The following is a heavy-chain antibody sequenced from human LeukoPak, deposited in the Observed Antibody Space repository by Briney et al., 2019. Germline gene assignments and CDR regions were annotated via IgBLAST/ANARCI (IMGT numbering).Heavy chain of an antibody. D-gene: IGHD3-10*01. CDR3: AREAFQFGQYYFDY. Sequence: GGSLRLSCAASGFTFSSYSMNWVRQAPGKGLEWVSSISSSSSYIYYADSVKGRFTISRDNAKNTLYLQMTSLRAEDTALYYCAREAFQFGQYYFDYWGQGTPVTVSS. CDR1: GFTFSSYS. J-gene: IGHJ4*02. CDR2: ISSSSSYI. V-gene: IGHV3-21*01.